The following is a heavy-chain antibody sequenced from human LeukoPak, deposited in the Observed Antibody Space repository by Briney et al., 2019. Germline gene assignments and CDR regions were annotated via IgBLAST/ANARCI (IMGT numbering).Heavy chain of an antibody. CDR3: AREIGYYYDSSGGFDL. D-gene: IGHD3-22*01. CDR2: ISAYNGNT. V-gene: IGHV1-18*01. Sequence: ASVKVSCKASGYTFTSYGISWVRQAPGQGLEWMGWISAYNGNTNYAQKLQGRVTMTTDTSTSTAYTELRSLRSDDTAVYYCAREIGYYYDSSGGFDLWGRGTLVTVSS. J-gene: IGHJ2*01. CDR1: GYTFTSYG.